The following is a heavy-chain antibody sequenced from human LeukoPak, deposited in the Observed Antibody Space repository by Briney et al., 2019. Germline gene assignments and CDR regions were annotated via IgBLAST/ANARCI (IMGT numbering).Heavy chain of an antibody. CDR3: AREVEAARGSWFDP. J-gene: IGHJ5*02. CDR1: GGSISSGSYY. CDR2: IYTSGST. V-gene: IGHV4-61*02. Sequence: PSQTLSLTCTVSGGSISSGSYYWSWIRQPAGKGLEWIGRIYTSGSTNYNPSLKSRVTISVDTSKNQFSLKLSSVTAADTAVYYCAREVEAARGSWFDPWGQGTLVTVSS. D-gene: IGHD1-26*01.